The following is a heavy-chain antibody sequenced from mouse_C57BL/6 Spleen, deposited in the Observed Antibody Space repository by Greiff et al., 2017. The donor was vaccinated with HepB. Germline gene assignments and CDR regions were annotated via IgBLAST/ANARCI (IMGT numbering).Heavy chain of an antibody. Sequence: QVQLQQSGPELVKPGASVKISCKASGYSFTSYYIHWVKQRPGQGLEWIGWIYPGSGNTKYNEKFKGKATLTADTSSSTAYMQLSSLTSEDSAVYYCARWRLTGTSYYAMDYWGQGTSVTVSS. V-gene: IGHV1-66*01. J-gene: IGHJ4*01. CDR2: IYPGSGNT. D-gene: IGHD4-1*01. CDR3: ARWRLTGTSYYAMDY. CDR1: GYSFTSYY.